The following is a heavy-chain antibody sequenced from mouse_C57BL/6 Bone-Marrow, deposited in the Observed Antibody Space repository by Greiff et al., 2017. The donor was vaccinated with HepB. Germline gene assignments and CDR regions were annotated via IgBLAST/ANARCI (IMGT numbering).Heavy chain of an antibody. Sequence: LQESGAELARPGASVKLSCKASGYTFTSYGISWVKQRTGQGLEWIGEIYPRSGNTYYNEKFKGKATLTADKSSSTAYMELRSLTSEDSAVYFCARVDGFLYAMDYWGQGTSVTVSS. CDR1: GYTFTSYG. V-gene: IGHV1-81*01. CDR2: IYPRSGNT. J-gene: IGHJ4*01. CDR3: ARVDGFLYAMDY. D-gene: IGHD2-3*01.